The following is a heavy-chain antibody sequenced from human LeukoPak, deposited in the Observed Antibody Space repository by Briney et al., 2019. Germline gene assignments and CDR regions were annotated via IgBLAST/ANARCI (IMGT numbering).Heavy chain of an antibody. Sequence: SETLSLTCTVSAGSISSSNYYWGWIRQPPGKGLEWIGDIYYSGSTNYNPSLKSRVTISVDTSKKQFSLKLSSVTAADTAVYYCARLASGSYGPLTPFDYWGQGTLVTVSS. CDR1: AGSISSSNYY. CDR2: IYYSGST. J-gene: IGHJ4*02. V-gene: IGHV4-61*05. CDR3: ARLASGSYGPLTPFDY. D-gene: IGHD1-26*01.